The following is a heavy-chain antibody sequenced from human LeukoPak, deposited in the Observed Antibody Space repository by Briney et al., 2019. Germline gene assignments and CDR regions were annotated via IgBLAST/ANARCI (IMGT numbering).Heavy chain of an antibody. CDR1: GFTFNNYA. D-gene: IGHD2-15*01. J-gene: IGHJ4*02. CDR2: ISASGGGT. V-gene: IGHV3-23*01. Sequence: GGSLRLSCAASGFTFNNYAMSWVRQAPGKGLEWVSAISASGGGTNYADSVKGRFIISRDNSKNTLHLQMNSLRAEDTAVYYCAKDPQRYCSGGSCLYLDYWGQGTLVTVSS. CDR3: AKDPQRYCSGGSCLYLDY.